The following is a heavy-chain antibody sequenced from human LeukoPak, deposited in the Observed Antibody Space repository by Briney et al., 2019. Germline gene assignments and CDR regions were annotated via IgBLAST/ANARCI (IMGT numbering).Heavy chain of an antibody. V-gene: IGHV4-61*02. CDR3: ARVFGGPVSRRFDP. CDR2: IYTSGNT. Sequence: SETLSLTCTVSGGSISSDNYHWSWIRQPAGKGLEWIGRIYTSGNTNYNPSLKSRVTISVDTSKNQLSLKLSSVTAADTAMYYCARVFGGPVSRRFDPWDQGTLVTVSS. D-gene: IGHD4-23*01. CDR1: GGSISSDNYH. J-gene: IGHJ5*02.